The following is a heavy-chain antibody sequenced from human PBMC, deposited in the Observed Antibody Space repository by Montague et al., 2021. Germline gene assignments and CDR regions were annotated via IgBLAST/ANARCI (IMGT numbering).Heavy chain of an antibody. CDR3: ARHGDDEWQQMAF. Sequence: SETLSLTCAVSGDFISSYTWWSWVRQPPGKGLAWIGEIFHSGSANYNPSLRSRITISVDKSKNEFSLHLNSVTPADTAVYYCARHGDDEWQQMAFWGQGTLVVVSS. CDR1: GDFISSYTW. D-gene: IGHD6-13*01. J-gene: IGHJ4*02. CDR2: IFHSGSA. V-gene: IGHV4-4*02.